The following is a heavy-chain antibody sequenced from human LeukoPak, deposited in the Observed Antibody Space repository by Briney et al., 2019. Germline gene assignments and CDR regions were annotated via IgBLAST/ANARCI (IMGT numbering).Heavy chain of an antibody. CDR2: IYYSGST. Sequence: SETLSLTCTVSGGSISSSSYYWGWIRQPPGKGLEWIGSIYYSGSTYYNPSLKSRVTISVDTSKNQFSLKLSSVTAADTAVYYCASNYYGSGSYYWGQGTLVTVSS. V-gene: IGHV4-39*07. CDR3: ASNYYGSGSYY. D-gene: IGHD3-10*01. CDR1: GGSISSSSYY. J-gene: IGHJ4*02.